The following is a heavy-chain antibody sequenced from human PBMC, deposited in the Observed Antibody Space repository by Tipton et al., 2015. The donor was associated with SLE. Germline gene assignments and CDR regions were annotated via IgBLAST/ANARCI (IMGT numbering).Heavy chain of an antibody. D-gene: IGHD3-16*01. CDR2: IKQDGSEK. CDR3: ARDVYLYYFDY. CDR1: GFTFSSYW. V-gene: IGHV3-7*01. J-gene: IGHJ4*02. Sequence: GSLRLSCAASGFTFSSYWMSWVRQAPGKGLEWVANIKQDGSEKYYVDSVKGRFTISRDNAKKSLYLQMNSLRAEDAAVYYCARDVYLYYFDYWGQGTLVTVSS.